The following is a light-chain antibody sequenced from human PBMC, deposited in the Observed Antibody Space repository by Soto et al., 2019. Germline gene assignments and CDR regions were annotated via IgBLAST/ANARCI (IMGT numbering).Light chain of an antibody. Sequence: ELEVTQALGTLILTPGERATLSCRASQRVSTFLAWYQQRPGQAPRLLISEASNRATVIPARFSGSGSGTDFTLSSSSLEPEDFAVYYWQHSPKLPRTCAQGTKVDIK. J-gene: IGKJ1*01. CDR3: QHSPKLPRT. V-gene: IGKV3-11*01. CDR2: EAS. CDR1: QRVSTF.